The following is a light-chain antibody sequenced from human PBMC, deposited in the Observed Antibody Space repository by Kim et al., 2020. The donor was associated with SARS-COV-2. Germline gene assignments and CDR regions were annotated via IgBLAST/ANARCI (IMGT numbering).Light chain of an antibody. CDR2: DVS. CDR3: TSYTSSSTYV. J-gene: IGLJ1*01. V-gene: IGLV2-14*03. Sequence: QSALTQPASVSGSPGQSITISCTGTSSDIGSYNYVFWYQQHPGKAPKLLIYDVSKWPSGISNRFSGSKSGNTASLTISGLQAEDEADYYCTSYTSSSTYVFGTGTKSPS. CDR1: SSDIGSYNY.